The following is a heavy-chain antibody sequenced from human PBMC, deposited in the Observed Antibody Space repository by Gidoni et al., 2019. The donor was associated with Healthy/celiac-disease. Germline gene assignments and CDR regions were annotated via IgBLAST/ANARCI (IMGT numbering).Heavy chain of an antibody. CDR1: GFTFSSYA. Sequence: EVQLVESGGGLVQPGGSLRLSCAASGFTFSSYAMSGVRQAPGQGLEWVSAIGGSGGSTYYADSVKGRFTISRDNSKNTLYLQMNSLRAEDTAVYYCAKPYYYDSSGYLEYFQHWGQGTLVTVSS. CDR3: AKPYYYDSSGYLEYFQH. CDR2: IGGSGGST. V-gene: IGHV3-23*04. D-gene: IGHD3-22*01. J-gene: IGHJ1*01.